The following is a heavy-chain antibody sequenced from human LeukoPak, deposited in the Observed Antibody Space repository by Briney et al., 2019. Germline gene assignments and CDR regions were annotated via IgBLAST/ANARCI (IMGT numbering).Heavy chain of an antibody. CDR3: AKGMSVRCLES. J-gene: IGHJ4*02. CDR1: GFTFDDYA. Sequence: PGRSLTLSCAASGFTFDDYAMHWVRQAPGKGLEWVSGISWNSGSIGYADSVEGRFTISRDNAKNSLYLQMNSLRAEDTALYYCAKGMSVRCLESWGQGTLVTVSS. CDR2: ISWNSGSI. D-gene: IGHD5-24*01. V-gene: IGHV3-9*01.